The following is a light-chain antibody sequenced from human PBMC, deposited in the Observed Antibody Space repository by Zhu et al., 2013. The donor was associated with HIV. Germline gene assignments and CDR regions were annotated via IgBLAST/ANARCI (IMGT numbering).Light chain of an antibody. CDR3: QQYGGSPYT. J-gene: IGKJ2*01. CDR2: DAS. CDR1: QSVSSSY. Sequence: EVVMTQSPGTLSLSPGERVTLSCRANQSVSSSYLAWYQQKPGQAPRLLIYDASNRATGIPARFSGSGSGTDFTLTISSLEPEDFAVYYCQQYGGSPYTFGQGTKLEIK. V-gene: IGKV3-20*01.